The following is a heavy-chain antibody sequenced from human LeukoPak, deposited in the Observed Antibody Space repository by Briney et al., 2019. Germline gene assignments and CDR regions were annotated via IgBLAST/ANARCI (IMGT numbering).Heavy chain of an antibody. D-gene: IGHD2-2*01. CDR2: MSPNSGNT. CDR1: RYTFSNYD. J-gene: IGHJ6*02. CDR3: ARDGFYCSSTSCYVDYYYGMDV. Sequence: ASVKVSCKASRYTFSNYDINWVRQATGQGLEWMGWMSPNSGNTNYAQKFQGWVTMTRDTSISTAYMELSRLRSDDTAVYYCARDGFYCSSTSCYVDYYYGMDVWGQGTTVTVSS. V-gene: IGHV1-2*04.